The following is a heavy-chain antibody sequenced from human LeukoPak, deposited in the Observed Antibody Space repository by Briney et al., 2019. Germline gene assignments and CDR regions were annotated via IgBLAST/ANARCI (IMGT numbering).Heavy chain of an antibody. J-gene: IGHJ4*02. CDR2: TSWRCKWYN. Sequence: SQTLSLTCAMSGDSVSGNNAGSNWIRHSPSRGLEWLAWTSWRCKWYNDYAESMKGRITINPDTSKNQFSVQLNSVTPEDTAVYYCARDVGNTGWYTFDYWGQGTLVTVSS. CDR3: ARDVGNTGWYTFDY. CDR1: GDSVSGNNAG. V-gene: IGHV6-1*01. D-gene: IGHD6-19*01.